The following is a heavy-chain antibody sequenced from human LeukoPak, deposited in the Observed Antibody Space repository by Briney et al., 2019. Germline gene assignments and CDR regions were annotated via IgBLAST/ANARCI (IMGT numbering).Heavy chain of an antibody. V-gene: IGHV3-48*03. CDR2: ISSSGSTI. CDR3: ARDGGYSYGFDY. CDR1: GFTFSSYE. Sequence: GGSLRLSCAASGFTFSSYEMNWVRQAPGKGLEWVSYISSSGSTIYYADSVKGRLTISRDNAKNSLYLQMNSLRAEDTAVYYCARDGGYSYGFDYWGQGTLVTVSS. J-gene: IGHJ4*02. D-gene: IGHD5-18*01.